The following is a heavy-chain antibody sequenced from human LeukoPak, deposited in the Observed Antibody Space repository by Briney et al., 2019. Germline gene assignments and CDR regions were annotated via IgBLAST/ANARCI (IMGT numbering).Heavy chain of an antibody. J-gene: IGHJ4*02. Sequence: GGSLRLSCAASGFTFSSSAMSWVRQAPGKGLEWVSAISNNGGYTYYADSVQGRFTISRDNSKSTLCLQMNSLRAEDTAVYYCVSFYETYWGRGTLVTVSS. D-gene: IGHD2/OR15-2a*01. CDR2: ISNNGGYT. V-gene: IGHV3-23*01. CDR1: GFTFSSSA. CDR3: VSFYETY.